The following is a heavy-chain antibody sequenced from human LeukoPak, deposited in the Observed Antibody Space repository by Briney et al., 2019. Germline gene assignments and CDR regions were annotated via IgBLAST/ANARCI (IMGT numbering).Heavy chain of an antibody. D-gene: IGHD2-21*02. CDR2: IRYDGSNK. J-gene: IGHJ4*02. CDR3: ARDGLRRPPTPYCGGDSPLDY. V-gene: IGHV3-30*02. Sequence: SGGSLRLSCAASGFTFSSYGMHWVRQAPGKGLEWVAFIRYDGSNKYYADSVKGRFTISRDNAKNSLYLQMNSLRVEDTAMYYCARDGLRRPPTPYCGGDSPLDYWGREPWSASPQ. CDR1: GFTFSSYG.